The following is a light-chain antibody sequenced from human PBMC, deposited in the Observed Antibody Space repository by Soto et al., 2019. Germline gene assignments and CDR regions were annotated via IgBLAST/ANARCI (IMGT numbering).Light chain of an antibody. Sequence: QSALTQPPSASGSPGQSVTISCTGTSSDIGGYNYVSWYQQYPGKAPKLLIYEVSNRPSGVPDRFSGSKSGNTASLTVSGLQTEDEADYYCSSYAGNNKRYVFGTGTKLTVL. CDR2: EVS. V-gene: IGLV2-8*01. J-gene: IGLJ1*01. CDR1: SSDIGGYNY. CDR3: SSYAGNNKRYV.